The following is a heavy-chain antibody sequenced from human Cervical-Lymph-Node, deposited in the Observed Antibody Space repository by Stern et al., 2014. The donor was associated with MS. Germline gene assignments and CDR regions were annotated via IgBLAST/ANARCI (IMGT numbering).Heavy chain of an antibody. V-gene: IGHV3-74*01. CDR3: ARSSQRLDY. J-gene: IGHJ4*02. Sequence: EVQLVESGGGLVQPGGSLRLSCVASGFTFSSYWMHWVHQAPGKGLVWVSHINSDGSTTNYADSVKGRFTISRDNAKNTLYLQMNSLRAEDTAVYYCARSSQRLDYWGQGTLVTVSS. CDR1: GFTFSSYW. CDR2: INSDGSTT. D-gene: IGHD6-25*01.